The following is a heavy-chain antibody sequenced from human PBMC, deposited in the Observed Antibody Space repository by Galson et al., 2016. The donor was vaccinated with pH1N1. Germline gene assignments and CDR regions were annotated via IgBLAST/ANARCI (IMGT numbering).Heavy chain of an antibody. D-gene: IGHD1-1*01. CDR2: FYDSGSTT. CDR1: GDSITSGYY. CDR3: AKMARTSGPDSEYYFDF. V-gene: IGHV4-38-2*01. Sequence: LSLTCAVSGDSITSGYYWGWIRQAPGRGLEWIGSFYDSGSTTYYKSSLKSRVAISVDTSKNQFSLRLSSMTAADTAVYYCAKMARTSGPDSEYYFDFWGQGGLVTVSS. J-gene: IGHJ4*02.